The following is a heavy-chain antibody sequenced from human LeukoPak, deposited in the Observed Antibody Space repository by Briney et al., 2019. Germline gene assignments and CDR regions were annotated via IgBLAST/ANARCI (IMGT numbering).Heavy chain of an antibody. V-gene: IGHV4-59*01. D-gene: IGHD2-21*02. CDR2: IYYSGST. J-gene: IGHJ4*02. CDR3: ARTGGDYYFDY. CDR1: GGSISSYY. Sequence: SETLSLTCTVSGGSISSYYWSWIRQPPGKGLEWIGYIYYSGSTNYNPSLKSRVTISVDTSKNQYSLKLSSVTAADTAVYYCARTGGDYYFDYWGQGTLVTVSS.